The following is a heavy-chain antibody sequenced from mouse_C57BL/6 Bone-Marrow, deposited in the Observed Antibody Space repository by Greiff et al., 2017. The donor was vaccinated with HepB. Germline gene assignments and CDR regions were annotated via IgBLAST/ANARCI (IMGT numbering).Heavy chain of an antibody. CDR3: ARDESSYYYGSRVWFAY. CDR2: FYPGSGSI. CDR1: GYTFTEYT. J-gene: IGHJ3*01. Sequence: QVQLQQSGAELVKPGASVKLSCKASGYTFTEYTIHWVKQRSGQGLEWIGWFYPGSGSIKYNEKFKDKATLTADKSSSTVYMELSRLTSEDSAVYFCARDESSYYYGSRVWFAYWGQGTLVTVSA. D-gene: IGHD1-1*01. V-gene: IGHV1-62-2*01.